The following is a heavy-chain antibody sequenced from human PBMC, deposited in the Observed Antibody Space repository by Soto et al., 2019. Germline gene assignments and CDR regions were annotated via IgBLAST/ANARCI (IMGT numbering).Heavy chain of an antibody. V-gene: IGHV3-30-3*01. D-gene: IGHD3-10*01. CDR3: ARPDYDSGSYPDY. CDR1: GFTFSTYA. Sequence: QVQLVESGGGVVQPGRSLRLSCAASGFTFSTYAMHWVRQAPGKGLEWVAVISYDGGNKYYADSVKGRFTISRDNSKNTLYLQINSLRAEDTAVYYCARPDYDSGSYPDYGGQGTRVTVSS. J-gene: IGHJ4*02. CDR2: ISYDGGNK.